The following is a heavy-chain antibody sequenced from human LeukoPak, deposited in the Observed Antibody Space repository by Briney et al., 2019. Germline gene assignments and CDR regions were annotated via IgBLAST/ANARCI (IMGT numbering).Heavy chain of an antibody. CDR3: ARGLITENAFDI. J-gene: IGHJ3*02. V-gene: IGHV4-61*08. D-gene: IGHD1-20*01. CDR1: GGSISSGGYY. Sequence: PSETLSLTCTVSGGSISSGGYYWSWIRQHPGKGLEWIGYMYYIGSTNYNPSLKSRVTISIDASKNQFSLKLSSVTAADTAVYYCARGLITENAFDIWGQGTMVTVSS. CDR2: MYYIGST.